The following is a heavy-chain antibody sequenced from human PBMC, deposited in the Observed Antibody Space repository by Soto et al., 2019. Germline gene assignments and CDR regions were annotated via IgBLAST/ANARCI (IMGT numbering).Heavy chain of an antibody. CDR3: ARTSGIMITFGTSGAFDI. J-gene: IGHJ3*02. V-gene: IGHV3-33*01. CDR2: IWYDGSNK. D-gene: IGHD3-16*01. Sequence: GGSLRLSCAASGFTFSSYGMHWVRQAPGKGLEWVAVIWYDGSNKYYADSVKGRFTISRDNSKNTLYLQMNSLRAEDTAVYYCARTSGIMITFGTSGAFDIWGQGTMVTVSS. CDR1: GFTFSSYG.